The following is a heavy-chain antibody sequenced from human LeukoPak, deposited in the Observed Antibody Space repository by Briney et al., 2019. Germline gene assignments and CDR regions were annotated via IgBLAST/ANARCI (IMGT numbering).Heavy chain of an antibody. CDR3: AGATGGYDVTFDP. V-gene: IGHV4-31*03. Sequence: SQTLSLTCTVSGCSISSGGYYWSWIRQHPGRGLEWIGYIYYSGSTYYNPSLKSRVTISVDTSKNQFSLKLSSVTAADTAVYYCAGATGGYDVTFDPWGQGTLVTVSS. CDR1: GCSISSGGYY. CDR2: IYYSGST. D-gene: IGHD5-12*01. J-gene: IGHJ5*02.